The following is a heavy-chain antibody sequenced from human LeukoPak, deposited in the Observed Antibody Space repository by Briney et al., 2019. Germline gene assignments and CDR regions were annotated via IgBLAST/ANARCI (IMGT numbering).Heavy chain of an antibody. V-gene: IGHV1-69*04. CDR1: GGTFSSYA. CDR3: ARAAYCGGDCYSDDY. CDR2: IIPIFGIA. Sequence: SVKVSCKASGGTFSSYAISWVQQAPGQGLEWMGRIIPIFGIANYAQKFQGRVTITADKSTSTAYMELSSLRSEDTAVYYCARAAYCGGDCYSDDYWGQGTLVTVSS. J-gene: IGHJ4*02. D-gene: IGHD2-21*02.